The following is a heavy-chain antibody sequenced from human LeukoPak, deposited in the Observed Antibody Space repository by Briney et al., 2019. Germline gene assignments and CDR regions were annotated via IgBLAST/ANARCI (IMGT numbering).Heavy chain of an antibody. Sequence: GASVKVSCKASGYTFTSYYIHWVRQAPGQGLEWMGWINPNSGATNYAQKFQGRVTVTRDTSIRTAYMELSSLRSDDTAVYYCARANHNDYWGQGTLVTVSS. D-gene: IGHD1-14*01. CDR1: GYTFTSYY. CDR2: INPNSGAT. V-gene: IGHV1-2*02. J-gene: IGHJ4*02. CDR3: ARANHNDY.